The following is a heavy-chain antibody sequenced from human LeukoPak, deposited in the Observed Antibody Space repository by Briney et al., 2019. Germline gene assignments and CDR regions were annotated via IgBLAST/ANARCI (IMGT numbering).Heavy chain of an antibody. D-gene: IGHD3-22*01. CDR3: ASSMYYYDSSGYSFDY. CDR2: IYYSGST. CDR1: GGSISSSSYY. V-gene: IGHV4-39*07. J-gene: IGHJ4*02. Sequence: NPSETLSLTCTVSGGSISSSSYYWGWIRQPPGKGLEWIGSIYYSGSTYYNPSLKSRVTISVDTSKNQFSLKLSSVTAADTDVYYCASSMYYYDSSGYSFDYWGQGTLVTVSS.